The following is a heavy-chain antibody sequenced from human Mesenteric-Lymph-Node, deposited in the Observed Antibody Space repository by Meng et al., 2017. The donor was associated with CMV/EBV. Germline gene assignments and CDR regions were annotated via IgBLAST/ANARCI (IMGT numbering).Heavy chain of an antibody. V-gene: IGHV3-53*01. Sequence: GESLKISCAASGFTVRSNYISWVRQAPGKGPEWVALINSGGATLYADSVRGRFTVSRDNSQNVVFLQMDSLRADDTGVYYCVRGVFHAFSNWGQGTMVTVSS. CDR2: INSGGAT. J-gene: IGHJ4*02. CDR3: VRGVFHAFSN. CDR1: GFTVRSNY. D-gene: IGHD6-13*01.